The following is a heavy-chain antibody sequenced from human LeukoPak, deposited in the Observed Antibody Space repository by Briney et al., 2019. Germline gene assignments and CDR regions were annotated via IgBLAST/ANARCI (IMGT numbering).Heavy chain of an antibody. V-gene: IGHV1-18*01. CDR3: AIGPHRSGYLGFLDAFDI. J-gene: IGHJ3*02. CDR1: GYTFTSYG. CDR2: ISAYNGNT. D-gene: IGHD3-22*01. Sequence: GASVKLCCKASGYTFTSYGISRVRQAPGQGLEWMGWISAYNGNTNYAQKLQGRVAMTTDTSTSTAYMELRSLRSEDTAVYYCAIGPHRSGYLGFLDAFDIWGQGTMVTVSS.